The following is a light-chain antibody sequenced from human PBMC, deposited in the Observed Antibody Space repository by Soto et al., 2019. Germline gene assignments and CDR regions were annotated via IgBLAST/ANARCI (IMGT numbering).Light chain of an antibody. CDR1: NSNIGAGYA. CDR2: DNS. CDR3: QSYDSSLSGSV. Sequence: QSVLTQPPSVSGAPGQRVTISCTGSNSNIGAGYAVHWYQQRPGTVPKLLIYDNSNRPSGVPDRFSGSKSGTSVSLAITGLQAEDEADYYCQSYDSSLSGSVFGGGTKLTVL. J-gene: IGLJ3*02. V-gene: IGLV1-40*01.